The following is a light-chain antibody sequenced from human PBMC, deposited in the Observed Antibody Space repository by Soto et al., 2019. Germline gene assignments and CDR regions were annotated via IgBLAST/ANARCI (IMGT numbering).Light chain of an antibody. V-gene: IGKV1-5*01. CDR2: DAS. CDR1: QSISNW. J-gene: IGKJ4*01. CDR3: QQYLTYSSLT. Sequence: DIHIPPSPSTLSASVGDRVTITCRASQSISNWLAWYQQKPGKAPKLLIYDASSLETGVPSRFSGSGSGTEFTLTISSLQPDDFATYYCQQYLTYSSLTFGGGTKVDI.